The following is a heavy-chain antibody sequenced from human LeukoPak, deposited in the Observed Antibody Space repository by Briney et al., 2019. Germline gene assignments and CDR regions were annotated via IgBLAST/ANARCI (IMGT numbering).Heavy chain of an antibody. CDR1: GGTFSSYA. Sequence: GASVKVSCKASGGTFSSYAISWVRQAPGQGLEWMGGIIPIFGTANYAQKFQGRVTITTDESTSTAYMELSSLRSEVTAVYYCAGGGAYYYGSGSYKSWGQGTLVTVSS. V-gene: IGHV1-69*05. CDR3: AGGGAYYYGSGSYKS. D-gene: IGHD3-10*01. J-gene: IGHJ5*02. CDR2: IIPIFGTA.